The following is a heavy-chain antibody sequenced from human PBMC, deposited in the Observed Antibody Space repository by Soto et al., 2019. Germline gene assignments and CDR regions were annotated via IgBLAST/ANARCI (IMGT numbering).Heavy chain of an antibody. V-gene: IGHV4-31*03. J-gene: IGHJ4*02. CDR1: DASISSGGYY. Sequence: QVQLQESGPGLVKPSQTLSLTCTVSDASISSGGYYWSWIRQHPGKGLEWIGFIYDSGSTRHSPSPTSRITISGDTSKSRTSLKLISVTAADTAVYYCTIWEVRTALRHWGQGTLVTVSS. CDR3: TIWEVRTALRH. D-gene: IGHD3-10*01. CDR2: IYDSGST.